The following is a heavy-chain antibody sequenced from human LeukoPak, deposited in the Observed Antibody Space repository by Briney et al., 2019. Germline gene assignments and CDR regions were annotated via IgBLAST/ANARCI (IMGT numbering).Heavy chain of an antibody. J-gene: IGHJ5*02. D-gene: IGHD3-22*01. V-gene: IGHV4-34*01. CDR3: ARGAYYYDSSGYGWFDP. CDR2: INHSGST. Sequence: NPSETLSLTCAVYGGSFSGYYWSWIRQPPGKGLEWIGEINHSGSTNYNPSLKSRVTISVDTSKNQFPLKLSSVTAADTAVYYCARGAYYYDSSGYGWFDPWGQGTLVTVSS. CDR1: GGSFSGYY.